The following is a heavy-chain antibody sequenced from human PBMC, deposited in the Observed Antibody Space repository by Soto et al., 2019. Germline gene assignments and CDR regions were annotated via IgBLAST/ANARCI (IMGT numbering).Heavy chain of an antibody. CDR1: GGSFSGYY. Sequence: QVQLQQWGAGLLKPSETLSLTCAVYGGSFSGYYWNWIRQSPGKGLEWIGEINQSGSTNYNPSLTSRVTISVDTSKNPLSLKLSSVTAADTAVYYCARGPDCSSTSCACDNWGQGTLVTVSS. CDR3: ARGPDCSSTSCACDN. J-gene: IGHJ4*02. CDR2: INQSGST. V-gene: IGHV4-34*01. D-gene: IGHD2-2*01.